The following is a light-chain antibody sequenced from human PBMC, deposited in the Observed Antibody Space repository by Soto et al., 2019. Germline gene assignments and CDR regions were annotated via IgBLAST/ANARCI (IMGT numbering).Light chain of an antibody. CDR2: EGI. V-gene: IGLV2-14*01. J-gene: IGLJ2*01. CDR1: SSDIGAYKY. CDR3: RSYTRSMTFV. Sequence: QSVLTQPASVSGSPGQSITISGTGTSSDIGAYKYVSWYQQHPGRAPKLMIYEGIHLPSGVSSRFSGSKSGKTASLSISGLQADDESDYYCRSYTRSMTFVFAGGTQVSVL.